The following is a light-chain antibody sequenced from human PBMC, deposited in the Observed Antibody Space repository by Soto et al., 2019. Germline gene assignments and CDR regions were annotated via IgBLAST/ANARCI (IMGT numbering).Light chain of an antibody. CDR1: NSDVGGYNF. V-gene: IGLV2-14*01. CDR2: EVS. J-gene: IGLJ2*01. Sequence: QSALTQPASVSGSPGQSITISCTGTNSDVGGYNFVSWYQQHPGKAPKLLIYEVSYRPSGVSNRFSGSKSGNTASLTISGLQAEDEADYRCSSHTSSSTRLLFGGGTKLTVL. CDR3: SSHTSSSTRLL.